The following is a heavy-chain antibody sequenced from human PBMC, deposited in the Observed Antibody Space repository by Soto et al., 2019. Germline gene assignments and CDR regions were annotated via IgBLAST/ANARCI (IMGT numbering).Heavy chain of an antibody. Sequence: QVLLQQWGAGLLKPSETLSLTSAVYGGSFSDYYWSWIRQPPGKGLEWIGEINHSGSTNYNPSLKSRVTISVDTSKNQFSLKLSSVTAADTAVYYCARGLDSSGDYWGQGTLVTVSS. J-gene: IGHJ4*02. CDR3: ARGLDSSGDY. D-gene: IGHD6-25*01. CDR1: GGSFSDYY. CDR2: INHSGST. V-gene: IGHV4-34*01.